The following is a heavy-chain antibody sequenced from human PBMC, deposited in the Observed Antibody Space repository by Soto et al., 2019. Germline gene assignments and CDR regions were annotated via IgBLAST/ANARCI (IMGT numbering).Heavy chain of an antibody. V-gene: IGHV3-30-3*01. J-gene: IGHJ6*02. D-gene: IGHD1-7*01. Sequence: QVQLVESGGGVVQPGRSLRLSCAASGFTFSSYAMHWVRQAPGKGLEWVALISYDGSNKYYADSVKGRFTISRDNSKNTLYLQMNSLRPEDTAVYHCARDQGGTTLYYHGMDVWGQGTTVNVSS. CDR3: ARDQGGTTLYYHGMDV. CDR1: GFTFSSYA. CDR2: ISYDGSNK.